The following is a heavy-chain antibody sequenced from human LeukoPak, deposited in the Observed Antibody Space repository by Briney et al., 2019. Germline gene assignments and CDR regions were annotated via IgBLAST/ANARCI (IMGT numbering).Heavy chain of an antibody. CDR3: ARHMTTANNWFDP. V-gene: IGHV1-2*02. CDR2: INPKSGGT. J-gene: IGHJ5*02. CDR1: GYTFTGYY. Sequence: GASVKVSCKASGYTFTGYYMHWVRQAPGQGLEWMGWINPKSGGTNYEQKLQGRVIMTRDTSISTAYMELSRLRSDDTAVYYCARHMTTANNWFDPWGQGTLVTVSS. D-gene: IGHD1-1*01.